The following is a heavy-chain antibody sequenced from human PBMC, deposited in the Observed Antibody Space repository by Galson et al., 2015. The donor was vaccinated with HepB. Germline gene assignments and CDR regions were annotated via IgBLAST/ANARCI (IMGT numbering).Heavy chain of an antibody. D-gene: IGHD5-18*01. Sequence: SLRLSCAASGFTFSSYGMHWVRQAPGKGLEWVAVISYDGGNKYYADSVKGRFTISRDNSKNTLFLKMNSLRAEDTAVYYCARVQGDSYGPDYFDYWGQGTLVTVSS. J-gene: IGHJ4*02. V-gene: IGHV3-30-3*01. CDR3: ARVQGDSYGPDYFDY. CDR1: GFTFSSYG. CDR2: ISYDGGNK.